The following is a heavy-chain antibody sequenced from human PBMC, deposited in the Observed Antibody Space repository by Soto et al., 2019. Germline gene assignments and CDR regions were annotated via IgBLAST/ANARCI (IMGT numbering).Heavy chain of an antibody. D-gene: IGHD5-18*01. CDR3: AAPLKPNLVDTDMDTKEYYYYGMDV. CDR2: IVVGSGNT. Sequence: ASVKVSCKASGFTFTSSAVQWVRQARGQRLEWIGWIVVGSGNTNYAQKFQERVTITRDMSTSTAYMELSSLRSEDTAVYYCAAPLKPNLVDTDMDTKEYYYYGMDVWGQGTTVTVSS. V-gene: IGHV1-58*01. J-gene: IGHJ6*02. CDR1: GFTFTSSA.